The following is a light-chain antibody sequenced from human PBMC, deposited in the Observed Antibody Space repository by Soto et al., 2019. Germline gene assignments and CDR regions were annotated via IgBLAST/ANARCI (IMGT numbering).Light chain of an antibody. CDR1: TGTVTSGHY. Sequence: QAVVTQEPSLTVSPGGTVTLTCGSSTGTVTSGHYPYWFQQKPGQAPRTLIYDTNNKHSWTPARFSGSLVGGKAALTLSGAQPEDEADYYCLLSYSGARAGVFGGGTQLTVL. J-gene: IGLJ3*02. CDR3: LLSYSGARAGV. CDR2: DTN. V-gene: IGLV7-46*01.